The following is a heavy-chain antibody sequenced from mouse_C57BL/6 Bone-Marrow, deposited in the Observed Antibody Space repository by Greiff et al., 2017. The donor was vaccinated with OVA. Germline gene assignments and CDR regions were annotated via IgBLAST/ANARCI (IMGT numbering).Heavy chain of an antibody. V-gene: IGHV1-59*01. D-gene: IGHD1-1*01. CDR2: IDPSDSYT. J-gene: IGHJ3*01. CDR3: ASCYYGSSPWFAY. CDR1: GYTFTSYW. Sequence: QVQLQQPGAELVRPGTSVKLSCKASGYTFTSYWMHWVKQRPGQGLEWIGVIDPSDSYTNYNQKFKGKATLTVDTSSSTAYMQLSSLTSEDSAVYYCASCYYGSSPWFAYWGQGTLVTVSA.